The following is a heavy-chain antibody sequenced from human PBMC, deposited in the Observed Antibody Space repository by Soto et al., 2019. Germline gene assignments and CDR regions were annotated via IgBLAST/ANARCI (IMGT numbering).Heavy chain of an antibody. V-gene: IGHV3-30*18. CDR1: GFTFSSYG. CDR3: AKEGLLWFGELSPPYYFDY. CDR2: ISYDGSNK. D-gene: IGHD3-10*01. J-gene: IGHJ4*02. Sequence: QVQLVESGGGVVQPGRSLRLSCAASGFTFSSYGMHWVRQAPGKGLEWVAVISYDGSNKYYADSVKGRFTISRDNSKNTLDLQMNSLRAEDTAVYYCAKEGLLWFGELSPPYYFDYWGQGTLVTVSS.